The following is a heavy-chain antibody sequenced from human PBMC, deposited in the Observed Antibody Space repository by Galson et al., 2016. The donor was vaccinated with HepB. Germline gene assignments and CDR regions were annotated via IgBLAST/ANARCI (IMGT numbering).Heavy chain of an antibody. CDR3: AKDRWGITAAGTGMDS. D-gene: IGHD6-13*01. V-gene: IGHV3-30*18. CDR1: GFTFSNFA. CDR2: ISYGGGDK. Sequence: LRLSCAASGFTFSNFAMHWVRQALGKGLEWVADISYGGGDKYYADSVKGRLTIFRDNSQNTLYLQMNSLGPEDTAIYYCAKDRWGITAAGTGMDSWGQGTVVTFSS. J-gene: IGHJ4*02.